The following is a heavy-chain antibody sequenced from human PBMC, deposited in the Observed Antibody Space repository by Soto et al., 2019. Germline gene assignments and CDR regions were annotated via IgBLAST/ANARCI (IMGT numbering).Heavy chain of an antibody. CDR2: IYYSGST. J-gene: IGHJ3*02. D-gene: IGHD3-10*01. CDR1: GGSISSYY. V-gene: IGHV4-59*08. Sequence: SETLSLTCTVSGGSISSYYWSGIRQPPGKGLEWIGYIYYSGSTNYNPSLKSRVTISVDTSKNQFSLKLSSVTAADTAVYYCARAEVFLWFGPDIPPPDAFDIWGQETMVTVSS. CDR3: ARAEVFLWFGPDIPPPDAFDI.